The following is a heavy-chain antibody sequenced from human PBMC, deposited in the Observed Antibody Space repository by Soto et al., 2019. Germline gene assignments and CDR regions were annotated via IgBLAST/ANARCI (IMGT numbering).Heavy chain of an antibody. CDR1: GYTFTSYY. Sequence: QVQLVQSGAEVKKPGASVKVSCKALGYTFTSYYIHWVRQAAGQGLEWMGIINPSAGSISYAESMHGRLTVTRDTSTSTVNMELNSLRSEDTAVYYCARYRNELWKGTYGMAVWGKGTPVTVSS. D-gene: IGHD3-3*01. V-gene: IGHV1-46*04. CDR3: ARYRNELWKGTYGMAV. J-gene: IGHJ6*04. CDR2: INPSAGSI.